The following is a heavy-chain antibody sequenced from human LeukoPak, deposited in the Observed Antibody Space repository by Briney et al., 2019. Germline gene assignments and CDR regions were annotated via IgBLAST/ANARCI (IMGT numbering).Heavy chain of an antibody. CDR2: ISTSSSYI. J-gene: IGHJ3*02. V-gene: IGHV3-21*01. D-gene: IGHD6-19*01. CDR3: ARGASVVAGSDNAFDI. Sequence: GGSLRLSCAASGFTFSSYSMNWVRQAPGKGLEWVSSISTSSSYIYYADSVKGRFTISRDNARKSLYLQMNSLRADDTAVYYCARGASVVAGSDNAFDIWGQGTMVTVSS. CDR1: GFTFSSYS.